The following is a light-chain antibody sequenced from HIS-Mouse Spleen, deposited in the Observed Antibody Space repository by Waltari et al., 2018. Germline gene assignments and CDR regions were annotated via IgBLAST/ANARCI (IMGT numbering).Light chain of an antibody. CDR2: WAS. Sequence: DIVMTQSPDSLAVSLGERATINCKSRQSVLYSSKYNNYLAWYLQNPRQPPKLLIYWASTRESGVPDRFSGSGSGTDFTLTISSLQAEDVAVYYCQQYYSTPFGPGTKVDIK. CDR3: QQYYSTP. V-gene: IGKV4-1*01. CDR1: QSVLYSSKYNNY. J-gene: IGKJ3*01.